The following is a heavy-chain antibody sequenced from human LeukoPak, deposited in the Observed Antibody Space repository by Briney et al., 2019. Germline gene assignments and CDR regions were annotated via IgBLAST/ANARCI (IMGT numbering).Heavy chain of an antibody. J-gene: IGHJ2*01. Sequence: SETLSLTCTVAGGSISNGDYFWSWIRQPPGKVLEWIGHIYYRGSTDYNPSLKSRVSIAVDTSKKQFSLRLNSVTAADTAVYYCAREGTAVTVPMRYFDPWGRGTLVTVSS. D-gene: IGHD4-17*01. CDR2: IYYRGST. CDR3: AREGTAVTVPMRYFDP. V-gene: IGHV4-30-4*01. CDR1: GGSISNGDYF.